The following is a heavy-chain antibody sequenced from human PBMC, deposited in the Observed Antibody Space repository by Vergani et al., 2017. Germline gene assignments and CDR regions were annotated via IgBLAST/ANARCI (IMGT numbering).Heavy chain of an antibody. Sequence: EVQLVESGGGLIQPGGSLRLSCAASGFTFSSYAMSWVRQAPGKGLEWVSAISGSGGSTYYADSVKGRFTISRDNSKNTLYLQMNSLRAEDTAVYYCAKDRAEYYDSSARHGDYWGQGTLVTVSS. J-gene: IGHJ4*02. CDR1: GFTFSSYA. V-gene: IGHV3-23*04. CDR3: AKDRAEYYDSSARHGDY. D-gene: IGHD3-22*01. CDR2: ISGSGGST.